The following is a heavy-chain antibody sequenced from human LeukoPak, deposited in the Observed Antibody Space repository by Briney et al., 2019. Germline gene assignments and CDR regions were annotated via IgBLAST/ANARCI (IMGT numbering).Heavy chain of an antibody. J-gene: IGHJ4*02. Sequence: GGSLRLSCAASGFTFSSYSMNWVRQAPGKGLEWVSAISSSSRYIYYGDSVNGRFTISRDNAKNSLYLQMNSLRAEDTAVYYCARGTYYYDGSGYYRHKYFDCWGQGTLVTVSS. D-gene: IGHD3-22*01. V-gene: IGHV3-21*01. CDR2: ISSSSRYI. CDR3: ARGTYYYDGSGYYRHKYFDC. CDR1: GFTFSSYS.